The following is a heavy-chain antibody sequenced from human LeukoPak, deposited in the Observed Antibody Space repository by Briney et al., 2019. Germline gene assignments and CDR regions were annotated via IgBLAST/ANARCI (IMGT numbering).Heavy chain of an antibody. V-gene: IGHV3-53*01. D-gene: IGHD2-15*01. CDR2: IYSGGST. CDR1: GFAFSGYA. Sequence: GGSLRLSCTDSGFAFSGYAMSWVRQAPGKGLEWVSVIYSGGSTYYADSVKGRFTISRDNSKNTLYLQMNSLRAEDTAVYYCARAMVGADDAFDIWGQGTMVTVSS. J-gene: IGHJ3*02. CDR3: ARAMVGADDAFDI.